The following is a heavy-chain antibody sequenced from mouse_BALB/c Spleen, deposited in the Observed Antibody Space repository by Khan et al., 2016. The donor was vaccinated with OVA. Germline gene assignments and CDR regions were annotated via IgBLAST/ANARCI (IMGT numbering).Heavy chain of an antibody. Sequence: QVQLKQSGAELAKPGASVKMSCKASGYTFTTYWMHWVKQRPGQGLEWIGYIDPSTGYTEYTQKFKDKATLTTDKSSSTASMQLSSLTSEDSAVYYCGRRVLYGIFAYLALGTLVTVSA. CDR1: GYTFTTYW. V-gene: IGHV1-7*01. J-gene: IGHJ3*01. CDR3: GRRVLYGIFAY. CDR2: IDPSTGYT. D-gene: IGHD2-1*01.